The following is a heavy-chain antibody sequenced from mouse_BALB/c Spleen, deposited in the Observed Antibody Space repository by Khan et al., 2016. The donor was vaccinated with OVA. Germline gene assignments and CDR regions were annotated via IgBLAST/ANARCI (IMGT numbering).Heavy chain of an antibody. D-gene: IGHD2-10*01. V-gene: IGHV2-6-1*01. CDR1: GFSLTNYG. CDR3: ARQPYYQYNVIDY. Sequence: QVQLKESGPGLVAPSQSLSITCTISGFSLTNYGVHWVRQPPGKGLEWLVVIWSDGSTTYNSALKSRLTTSKDNSKSHVFLKMNSLQTDDTAMYFCARQPYYQYNVIDYWGQGTSVTVSS. CDR2: IWSDGST. J-gene: IGHJ4*01.